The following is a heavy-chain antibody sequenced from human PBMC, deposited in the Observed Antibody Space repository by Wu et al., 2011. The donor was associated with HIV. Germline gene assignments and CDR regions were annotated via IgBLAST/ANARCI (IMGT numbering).Heavy chain of an antibody. J-gene: IGHJ2*01. CDR3: ARDGSYGHWYLDL. CDR2: IIPMFGTT. V-gene: IGHV1-69*15. CDR1: GGTFSSYV. Sequence: QVQLVQSGAEVKKPGSSVKVSCKASGGTFSSYVINWVRQAPGQGLEWMGRIIPMFGTTNYAQKFQGRVTITADESTSTAYMELSNVRSEDTAVYYCARDGSYGHWYLDLWDRGTLVTVSS. D-gene: IGHD5-18*01.